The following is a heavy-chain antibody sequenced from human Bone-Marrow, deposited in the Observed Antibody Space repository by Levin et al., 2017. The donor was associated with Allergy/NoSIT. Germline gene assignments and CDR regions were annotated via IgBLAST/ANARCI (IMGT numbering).Heavy chain of an antibody. Sequence: GESLKISCETSGFTLSSYGIHWVRQAPGKGLEWVAFISYDGTQTYYADSVTGRFSVSRDNAGNTLHLQMNSLRPEDTAVYYCAKDRTPVTTVYYYYAMDVWGQGTTVSVSS. CDR2: ISYDGTQT. V-gene: IGHV3-30*18. CDR1: GFTLSSYG. CDR3: AKDRTPVTTVYYYYAMDV. J-gene: IGHJ6*02. D-gene: IGHD4-17*01.